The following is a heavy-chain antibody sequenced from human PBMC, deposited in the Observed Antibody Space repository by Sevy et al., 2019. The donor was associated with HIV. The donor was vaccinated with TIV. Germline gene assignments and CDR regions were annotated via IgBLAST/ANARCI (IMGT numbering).Heavy chain of an antibody. CDR2: ISGSGGST. Sequence: GGSLRLSCAASGFTFSTYAMSWVRQAPGKGLEWVSDISGSGGSTYYADSVKGRFTISRDNSKNTLYLQMNSLRAEDTAVYYCAFSSAGYCSSTSCPHYYYYYYMDVWGKGTTVTVSS. CDR3: AFSSAGYCSSTSCPHYYYYYYMDV. D-gene: IGHD2-2*01. CDR1: GFTFSTYA. V-gene: IGHV3-23*01. J-gene: IGHJ6*03.